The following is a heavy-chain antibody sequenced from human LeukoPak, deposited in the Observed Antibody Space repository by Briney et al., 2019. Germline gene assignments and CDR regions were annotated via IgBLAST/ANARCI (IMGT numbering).Heavy chain of an antibody. CDR2: FDPENDEK. D-gene: IGHD2-2*01. Sequence: ASVKVSCKVSGYTLSELSMHWVRQAPGKGLEWMGGFDPENDEKIYAQKFQGRVTITADESTSTAYMELSSLRSEDTAVYYCASSQGQLLPFDYWGQGTLVTVSS. J-gene: IGHJ4*02. CDR1: GYTLSELS. V-gene: IGHV1-24*01. CDR3: ASSQGQLLPFDY.